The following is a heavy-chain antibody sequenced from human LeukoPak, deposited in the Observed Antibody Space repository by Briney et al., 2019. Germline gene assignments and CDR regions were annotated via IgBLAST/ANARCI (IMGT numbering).Heavy chain of an antibody. CDR3: ARADLYYDSSGYYFDY. Sequence: AVTVSCKASGGTFSSYAISWVRQAPGQGREWMGGIIPIFGTANYAQKFQGRVTITADESTSTAYMELSSLRSEDTAVYYCARADLYYDSSGYYFDYWGQGTLVTVSS. D-gene: IGHD3-22*01. CDR1: GGTFSSYA. V-gene: IGHV1-69*13. CDR2: IIPIFGTA. J-gene: IGHJ4*02.